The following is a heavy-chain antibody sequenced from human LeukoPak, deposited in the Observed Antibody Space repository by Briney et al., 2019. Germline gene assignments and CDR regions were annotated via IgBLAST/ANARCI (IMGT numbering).Heavy chain of an antibody. CDR1: GGSMSGSY. Sequence: SETLSLTCTVSGGSMSGSYWSWLRQPPGKGLEWIAYIYHNGNTDYHPSLKSRVTLSIDTSKNQFSLKLNSVTAADTAVYYCARGGWSLDYWGQGTLVTVSS. CDR3: ARGGWSLDY. CDR2: IYHNGNT. J-gene: IGHJ4*02. D-gene: IGHD6-19*01. V-gene: IGHV4-59*01.